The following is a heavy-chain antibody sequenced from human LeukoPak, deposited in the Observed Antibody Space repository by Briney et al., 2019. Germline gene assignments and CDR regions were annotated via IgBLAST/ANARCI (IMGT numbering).Heavy chain of an antibody. V-gene: IGHV4-34*01. CDR2: INHSGST. CDR3: ARGHCSSTSCLDAFDI. CDR1: GGSFSGYY. D-gene: IGHD2-2*01. Sequence: SETLFLTCAVYGGSFSGYYWSWIRQPPGKGLEWIGEINHSGSTNYNPSLKSRVTISVDTSKNQFSLKLSSVTAADTAVYYCARGHCSSTSCLDAFDIWGQGTMVTVSS. J-gene: IGHJ3*02.